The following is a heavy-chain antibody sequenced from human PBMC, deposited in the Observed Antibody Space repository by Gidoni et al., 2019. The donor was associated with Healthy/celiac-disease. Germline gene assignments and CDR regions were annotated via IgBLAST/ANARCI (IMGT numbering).Heavy chain of an antibody. CDR2: IYYSGST. V-gene: IGHV4-31*03. CDR3: ARSVGIGAAGPEDDAFDI. CDR1: GGSISSGGYY. Sequence: QVQLQESGPGLVKPSQTLSLTCTVSGGSISSGGYYWSWLRQHPGKGLEWIGYIYYSGSTSYNPSLKSRVTISVDTSKNQFSLKLSSVTAADTAVYYCARSVGIGAAGPEDDAFDIWGQGTMVTVSS. J-gene: IGHJ3*02. D-gene: IGHD6-13*01.